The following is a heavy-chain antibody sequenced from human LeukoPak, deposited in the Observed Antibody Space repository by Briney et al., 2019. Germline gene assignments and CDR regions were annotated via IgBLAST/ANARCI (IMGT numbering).Heavy chain of an antibody. CDR2: IIPILGIA. Sequence: GASVKVSCKASGGTFSSYTISWVRQAPGQGLEWMGRIIPILGIANYAQKFRGRVTITADKSTSTASMGLSSRRSEETAVYYCATTASGSYGFRSSAFDIWGQGTMVTVSS. J-gene: IGHJ3*02. V-gene: IGHV1-69*02. CDR3: ATTASGSYGFRSSAFDI. CDR1: GGTFSSYT. D-gene: IGHD1-26*01.